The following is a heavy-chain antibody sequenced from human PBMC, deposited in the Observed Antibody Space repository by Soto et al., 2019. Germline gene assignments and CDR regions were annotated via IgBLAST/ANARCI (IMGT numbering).Heavy chain of an antibody. CDR1: GGTFSSYA. D-gene: IGHD3-10*01. J-gene: IGHJ6*02. V-gene: IGHV1-69*13. CDR3: ERWKKGWICRVRGVIMRCWLDA. CDR2: IIPIFGTA. Sequence: SVKVSCKASGGTFSSYAISWVRQAPGQGLEWMGGIIPIFGTANYAQKLQGRVTITADESTSTTDMGPISRRYEGKVVYYCERWKKGWICRVRGVIMRCWLDAWGHVSPVNFSS.